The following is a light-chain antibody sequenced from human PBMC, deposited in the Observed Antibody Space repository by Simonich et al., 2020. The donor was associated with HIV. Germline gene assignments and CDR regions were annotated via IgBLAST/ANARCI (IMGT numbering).Light chain of an antibody. CDR3: QQFNNYQFT. V-gene: IGKV3-15*01. CDR1: QSISSN. Sequence: GERATLSCRASQSISSNLAWYQQKPGQAPSLLIYGASTRATGFPARFMGSGSGTEFTLTISSLQSEDFATYYCQQFNNYQFTFGPGTKVDIK. J-gene: IGKJ3*01. CDR2: GAS.